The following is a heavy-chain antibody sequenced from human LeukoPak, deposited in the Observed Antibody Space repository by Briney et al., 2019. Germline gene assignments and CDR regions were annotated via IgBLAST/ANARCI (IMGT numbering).Heavy chain of an antibody. CDR1: GLPFSTDA. D-gene: IGHD6-19*01. Sequence: GGSLRLSCAASGLPFSTDAMSWVRQAPGKGLEWVSIISGSGDNTYYADPVKGRFTISRDNSKNTLYLRMNSLRAEDTAVYYCARRSSGWFDYWGQGTLVTVSS. V-gene: IGHV3-23*01. CDR3: ARRSSGWFDY. J-gene: IGHJ4*02. CDR2: ISGSGDNT.